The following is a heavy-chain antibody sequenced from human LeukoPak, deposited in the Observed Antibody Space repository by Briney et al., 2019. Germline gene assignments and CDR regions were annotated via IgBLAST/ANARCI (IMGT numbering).Heavy chain of an antibody. V-gene: IGHV3-74*01. CDR1: GFTFSSYW. CDR2: INSDGSST. D-gene: IGHD6-19*01. CDR3: AKVEYSSGWFQEEYYFDY. Sequence: GGSLRLSCAASGFTFSSYWMHWVRQAPGKGLVWVSRINSDGSSTSYADSVKGRFTISRDNAKDTLYLQMNSLRAEDTAVYYCAKVEYSSGWFQEEYYFDYWGQGTLVTVS. J-gene: IGHJ4*02.